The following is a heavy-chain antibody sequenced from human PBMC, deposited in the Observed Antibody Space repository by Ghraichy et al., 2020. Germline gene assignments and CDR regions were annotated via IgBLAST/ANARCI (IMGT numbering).Heavy chain of an antibody. D-gene: IGHD5-12*01. J-gene: IGHJ4*02. Sequence: LSLPCAASGFTFSSFWMHWVRQAPEKGLEWVANINQDGSAKNYVDSVKGRFTISRDNAKNSLYLQMNSLRAEDTAVYYCAQGGGYIIEDWGQGTLVTVSS. CDR2: INQDGSAK. CDR3: AQGGGYIIED. CDR1: GFTFSSFW. V-gene: IGHV3-7*03.